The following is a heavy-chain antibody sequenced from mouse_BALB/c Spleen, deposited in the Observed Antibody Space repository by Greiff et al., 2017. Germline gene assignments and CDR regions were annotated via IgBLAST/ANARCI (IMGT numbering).Heavy chain of an antibody. CDR3: ARKGRAMDY. J-gene: IGHJ4*01. CDR1: GYTFTSYW. CDR2: INPSNGRT. D-gene: IGHD3-3*01. V-gene: IGHV1S81*02. Sequence: QVQLQQPGAELVKPGASVKLSCKASGYTFTSYWMHWVKQRPGQGLEWIGEINPSNGRTNYNEKSKSKATLTVDKSSSTAYMQLSSLTSEDSAVYYCARKGRAMDYWGQGTSVTVSS.